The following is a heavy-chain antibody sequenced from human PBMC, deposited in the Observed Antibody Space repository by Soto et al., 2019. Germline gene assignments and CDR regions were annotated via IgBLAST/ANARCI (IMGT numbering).Heavy chain of an antibody. Sequence: EVQVLESGGGLVQPGGSLRLSCAASGFTFSTYAMSWVRQAPGKGLEWVSTIRGSGRTTYYADSVRGRFTISRDNSQNTMYLQMDSLRAEDTALYSCARVQRLYGFDHYYYGMDVWGQGPTVAVSS. D-gene: IGHD2-8*01. CDR3: ARVQRLYGFDHYYYGMDV. J-gene: IGHJ6*02. CDR2: IRGSGRTT. V-gene: IGHV3-23*01. CDR1: GFTFSTYA.